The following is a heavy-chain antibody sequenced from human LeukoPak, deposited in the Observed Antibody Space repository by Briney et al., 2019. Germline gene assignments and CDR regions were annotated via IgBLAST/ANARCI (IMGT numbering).Heavy chain of an antibody. V-gene: IGHV3-7*03. J-gene: IGHJ4*02. CDR2: IKPDGTMK. CDR3: ARSIPYGTTWYGRSDY. D-gene: IGHD6-13*01. Sequence: GGSLRLSCAASGFPFSSYSMTWVRQAPGKGLEWVANIKPDGTMKFYVDSVKGRFTISRDNALNSLYLQMNSLRAEDTAIYYCARSIPYGTTWYGRSDYWGQGTLVTVSS. CDR1: GFPFSSYS.